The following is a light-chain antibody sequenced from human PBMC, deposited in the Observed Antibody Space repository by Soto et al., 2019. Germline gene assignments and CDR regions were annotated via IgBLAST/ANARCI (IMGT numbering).Light chain of an antibody. J-gene: IGKJ1*01. CDR1: QSTTKY. CDR3: QQSASAPRT. CDR2: GAS. Sequence: DIQMTQFPSSLSASVGDRVTITCRASQSTTKYLNWYQQKPGKAPRLLICGASSLQSGVPSRFSGSGSGTDFTLTINSLQPEDFATYYCQQSASAPRTFGQGTKVEIK. V-gene: IGKV1-39*01.